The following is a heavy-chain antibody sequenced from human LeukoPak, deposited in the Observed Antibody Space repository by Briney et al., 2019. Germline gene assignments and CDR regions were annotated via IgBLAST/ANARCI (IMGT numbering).Heavy chain of an antibody. CDR3: ARHPIHRWLVQGAIDY. CDR2: ISYDGSNK. V-gene: IGHV3-30-3*01. D-gene: IGHD6-19*01. Sequence: GGSLRLSCAASGFTFSSYAMHWVRQAPGKGLEWVAVISYDGSNKYYADSVKGRFTISRDNSKNTLYLQMNSLRAEDTAVYYCARHPIHRWLVQGAIDYWGQGTMVTVSS. CDR1: GFTFSSYA. J-gene: IGHJ3*01.